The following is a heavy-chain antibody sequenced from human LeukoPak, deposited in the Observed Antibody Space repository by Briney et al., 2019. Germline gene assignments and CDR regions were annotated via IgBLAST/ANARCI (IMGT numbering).Heavy chain of an antibody. CDR2: IYYSGST. CDR3: ARSTGGYSYGRYFDY. D-gene: IGHD5-18*01. CDR1: GGSISSYY. J-gene: IGHJ4*02. Sequence: PETLSLTCTVSGGSISSYYWSWIRQPPGKGLEWIGYIYYSGSTNYNPSLKSRVTISVDTSKNQFSLKLSSVTAADTAVYYCARSTGGYSYGRYFDYWGQGTLVTVSS. V-gene: IGHV4-59*12.